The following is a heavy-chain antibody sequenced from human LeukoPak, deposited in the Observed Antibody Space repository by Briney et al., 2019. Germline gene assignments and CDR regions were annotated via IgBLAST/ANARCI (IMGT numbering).Heavy chain of an antibody. V-gene: IGHV4-34*01. CDR3: ASRRGYSYGWAVYYFDY. D-gene: IGHD5-18*01. CDR2: INHSGST. J-gene: IGHJ4*02. CDR1: GGSFSGYY. Sequence: SETLSLTCAVYGGSFSGYYWSWIRQPPGKGLEWIGEINHSGSTNYNPSLKSRVTISVDTSKNQFSLKLSSVTAADTAVYYCASRRGYSYGWAVYYFDYWGQGTLVTVSS.